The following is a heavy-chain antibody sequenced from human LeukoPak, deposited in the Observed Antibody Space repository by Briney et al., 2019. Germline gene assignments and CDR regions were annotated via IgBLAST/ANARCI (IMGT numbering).Heavy chain of an antibody. CDR3: AKGRARIAVAGTLDY. CDR2: ISGSGGST. J-gene: IGHJ4*02. CDR1: GFTFSSYA. Sequence: PGGSLRLXCAASGFTFSSYAMSWVRQAPGKGLEWVSAISGSGGSTYYADSVKGRFTISRDNSKNTLYLQMNSLRAEDTAVYYCAKGRARIAVAGTLDYWGQGTLVTVSS. V-gene: IGHV3-23*01. D-gene: IGHD6-19*01.